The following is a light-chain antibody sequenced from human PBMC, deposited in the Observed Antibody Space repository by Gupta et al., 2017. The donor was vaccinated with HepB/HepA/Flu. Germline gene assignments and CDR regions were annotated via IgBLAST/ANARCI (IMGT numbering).Light chain of an antibody. V-gene: IGLV2-23*02. CDR1: RSDVGSYNL. J-gene: IGLJ2*01. CDR2: EVS. Sequence: QSALPQPASVSGSPGQSIPTSCPGPRSDVGSYNLVSWYQQHPGKAPKLMIYEVSKRPSGVSNRFSGSKSGNTASLTISGLQAEDEADYYCCSYAGSSTFDVVFGGGTKLTVL. CDR3: CSYAGSSTFDVV.